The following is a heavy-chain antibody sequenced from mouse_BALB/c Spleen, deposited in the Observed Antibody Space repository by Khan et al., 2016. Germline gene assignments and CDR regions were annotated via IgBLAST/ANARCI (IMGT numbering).Heavy chain of an antibody. CDR3: ARPNDGYFTSWFAY. Sequence: EVQLVESGGGLVQPGGSLKLSCAASGFDFSRYWMSWVRQAPGKGLEWIGEINPDSSTINHTPSLKDKFIISRDNAKNTLYLQMSKVRSEDTALYNCARPNDGYFTSWFAYWGQGTLVTVSA. D-gene: IGHD2-3*01. V-gene: IGHV4-1*02. CDR2: INPDSSTI. CDR1: GFDFSRYW. J-gene: IGHJ3*01.